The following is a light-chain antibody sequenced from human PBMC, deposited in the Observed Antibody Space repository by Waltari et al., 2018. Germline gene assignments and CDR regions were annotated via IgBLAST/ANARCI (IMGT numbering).Light chain of an antibody. CDR2: SNN. J-gene: IGLJ2*01. CDR1: SSNIGSNT. V-gene: IGLV1-44*01. Sequence: QSVLTQPPSASGTPGQRVTISCSGSSSNIGSNTVNWYQQLPGTAPKFLIYSNNRRPSGGPDRFSGSKSGTSAPLAISGLESEDEADDYCATWDDRLDNVVFGGGTKLTVL. CDR3: ATWDDRLDNVV.